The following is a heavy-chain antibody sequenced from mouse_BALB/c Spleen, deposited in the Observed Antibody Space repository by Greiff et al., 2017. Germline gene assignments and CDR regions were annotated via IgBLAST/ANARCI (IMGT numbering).Heavy chain of an antibody. D-gene: IGHD2-12*01. J-gene: IGHJ4*01. CDR2: INPSTGYT. CDR3: ARRSYPYYAMDY. V-gene: IGHV1-7*01. CDR1: GYTFTSYW. Sequence: QVQLQQPGAELAKPGASVKMSCKASGYTFTSYWMHWVKQRPGQGMEWIGYINPSTGYTEYNQKFKDKATLTADKSSSTAYMQLSSLTSEDSAVYYCARRSYPYYAMDYWGQGTSVTVSS.